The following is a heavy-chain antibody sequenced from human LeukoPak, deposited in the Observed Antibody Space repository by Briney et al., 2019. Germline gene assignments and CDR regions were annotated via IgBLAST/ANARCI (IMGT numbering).Heavy chain of an antibody. Sequence: ASVKVSCKISGYSLSDLSIHWVREAPGEGLEWMGGFYSSNNKMVYSQKVQGRVTRTEDTSADTAYMEQTSLRSEDTAVYFCATDRVYRSSGRSWGFFDYWGQGTLVIVSS. CDR1: GYSLSDLS. CDR3: ATDRVYRSSGRSWGFFDY. CDR2: FYSSNNKM. D-gene: IGHD6-19*01. V-gene: IGHV1-24*01. J-gene: IGHJ4*02.